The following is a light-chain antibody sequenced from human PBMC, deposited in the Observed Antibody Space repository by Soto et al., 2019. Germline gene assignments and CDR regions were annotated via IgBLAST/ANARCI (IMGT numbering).Light chain of an antibody. CDR1: QGIRNF. J-gene: IGKJ3*01. V-gene: IGKV1-27*01. CDR3: QKYSSVPV. Sequence: DIQMTQSPTSLSAYVGDRVTITCRASQGIRNFVAWYQQKPGKAPKLLIYAASTLQSGVPPRFSGSGSGTDFTLTINSLQPEDVATYSCQKYSSVPVFGPGTKVEIK. CDR2: AAS.